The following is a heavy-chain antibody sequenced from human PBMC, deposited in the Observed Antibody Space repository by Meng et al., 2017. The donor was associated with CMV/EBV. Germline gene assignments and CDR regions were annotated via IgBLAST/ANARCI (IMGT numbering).Heavy chain of an antibody. Sequence: VQLQPWGAGLLKPSETLSLTCAVYGGSFSGYYWSWIRQPPGKGLEWIGEINHSGSTNYNPSLKSRVTISVDTSKNQFSLKLSSVTAADTAVYYCARGSIAARLGLGDWGQGTLVTVSS. J-gene: IGHJ4*02. CDR2: INHSGST. CDR3: ARGSIAARLGLGD. CDR1: GGSFSGYY. V-gene: IGHV4-34*01. D-gene: IGHD6-6*01.